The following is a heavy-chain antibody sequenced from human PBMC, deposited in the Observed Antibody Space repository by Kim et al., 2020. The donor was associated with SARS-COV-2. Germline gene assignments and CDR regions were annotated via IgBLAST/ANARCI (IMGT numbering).Heavy chain of an antibody. CDR2: ISSSGSTI. D-gene: IGHD3-3*01. J-gene: IGHJ4*02. Sequence: GGSLRLSCAASGFTFSSYEMNWVRQAPGKGLEWVSYISSSGSTIYYADSVKGRFTISRDNAKNSLYLQMNSLRAEDTAVYYCARGPSGYWHFDYWGQGTLVTVSS. CDR1: GFTFSSYE. V-gene: IGHV3-48*03. CDR3: ARGPSGYWHFDY.